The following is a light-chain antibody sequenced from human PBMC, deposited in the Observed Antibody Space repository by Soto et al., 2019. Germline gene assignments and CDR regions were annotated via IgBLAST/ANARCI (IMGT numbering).Light chain of an antibody. CDR1: QSVSSSY. V-gene: IGKV3-20*01. CDR2: GAS. Sequence: EIVLTQSPGTLSLSPGERATLSCRASQSVSSSYLAWYQQKPGQAPSLLIYGASSRATGIPDRFSGSGSGTECTLTISRMEPEDFALYYCQQYGSSPPYTFGQGTKLEIK. J-gene: IGKJ2*01. CDR3: QQYGSSPPYT.